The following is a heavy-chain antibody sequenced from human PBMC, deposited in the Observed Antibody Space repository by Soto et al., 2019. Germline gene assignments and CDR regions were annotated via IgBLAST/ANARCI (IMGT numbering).Heavy chain of an antibody. CDR3: ARSGGSYNFDS. J-gene: IGHJ4*02. Sequence: ESLSLACTVAIGSFSTYYWSWIRQPAGKGLEWIGRIFVNGNTSYNPSLRSRVTISVDTSKGQFSLNLTSVTAADTAAYFCARSGGSYNFDSWGQGILVTVSS. CDR2: IFVNGNT. CDR1: IGSFSTYY. V-gene: IGHV4-4*07. D-gene: IGHD1-1*01.